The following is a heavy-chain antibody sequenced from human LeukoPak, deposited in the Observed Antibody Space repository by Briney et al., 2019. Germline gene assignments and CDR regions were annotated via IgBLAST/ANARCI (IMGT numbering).Heavy chain of an antibody. D-gene: IGHD2-21*02. V-gene: IGHV3-43*01. Sequence: PGGSLRLSCAASGFTFDDFTLPRLRQAPGKSLEWVSLITWDGSTTYYTDSVKGRFTISRDNTKNALFLQMNNLTKEDTAFYYCAKGGVVTAVVYYLDYWGQGTLVSVSS. CDR3: AKGGVVTAVVYYLDY. CDR2: ITWDGSTT. J-gene: IGHJ4*02. CDR1: GFTFDDFT.